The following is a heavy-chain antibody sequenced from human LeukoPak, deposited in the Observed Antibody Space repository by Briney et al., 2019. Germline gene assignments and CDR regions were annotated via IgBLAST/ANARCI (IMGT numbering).Heavy chain of an antibody. Sequence: SVKVSCKASGGTFSSYTISWVRQAPGQGHEWMGRIIPILGIANYAQKFQGRVTITADKSTSTAYMELSSLRSEDTAVYYCASSSIAAPFDYWGQGTLVTVSS. CDR2: IIPILGIA. V-gene: IGHV1-69*02. CDR1: GGTFSSYT. J-gene: IGHJ4*02. CDR3: ASSSIAAPFDY. D-gene: IGHD6-6*01.